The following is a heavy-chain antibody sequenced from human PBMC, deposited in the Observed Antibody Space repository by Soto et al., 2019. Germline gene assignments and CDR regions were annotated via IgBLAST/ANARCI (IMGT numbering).Heavy chain of an antibody. CDR1: GGSINNNFW. CDR3: ARDLKGTSAFEI. Sequence: SETLSLTCAVSGGSINNNFWSWVRQPPGKGLEWIGEIYQTGSINYNPSLRSRVTISVDKSKNQLSLKVDSVTAADTAFYYCARDLKGTSAFEIWGQGTMVTVSS. V-gene: IGHV4-4*02. CDR2: IYQTGSI. J-gene: IGHJ3*02.